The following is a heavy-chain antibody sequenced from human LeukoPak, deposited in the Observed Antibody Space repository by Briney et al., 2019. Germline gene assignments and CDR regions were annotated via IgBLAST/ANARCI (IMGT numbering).Heavy chain of an antibody. D-gene: IGHD2-2*02. CDR2: INPSGGRT. Sequence: EASVKVSCKASGYTFTSYYMHWVRQAPGQGLEWMGIINPSGGRTSYAEKFQDRVTMTRDTSTGIVYMELSSLRSEDTAVYYCARDQTDCSRTNCYNLHYGMDVWGQGTTVTVSS. V-gene: IGHV1-46*01. CDR3: ARDQTDCSRTNCYNLHYGMDV. J-gene: IGHJ6*02. CDR1: GYTFTSYY.